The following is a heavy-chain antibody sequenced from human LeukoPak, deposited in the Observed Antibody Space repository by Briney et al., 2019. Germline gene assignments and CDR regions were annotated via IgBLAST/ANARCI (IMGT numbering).Heavy chain of an antibody. CDR1: GVTFSSYA. V-gene: IGHV3-23*01. J-gene: IGHJ4*02. CDR3: ATPDYCSSTSCYSSR. CDR2: ISGSGST. D-gene: IGHD2-2*02. Sequence: GGSLRLSCADSGVTFSSYAMRWVRQAPGKGLEWVSAISGSGSTYYADSVKGRFTLSRDNSKNTLYLQMNSLRAEDTAVYYCATPDYCSSTSCYSSRWGQGTLVTVSS.